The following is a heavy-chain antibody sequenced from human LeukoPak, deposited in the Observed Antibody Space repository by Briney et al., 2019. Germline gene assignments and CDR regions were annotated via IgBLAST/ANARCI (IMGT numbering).Heavy chain of an antibody. V-gene: IGHV1-2*02. J-gene: IGHJ2*01. CDR1: VYTFIRYY. CDR2: MILNSGGP. Sequence: ASVTVSCKASVYTFIRYYVHWVRQAPGQGREGMGWMILNSGGPNYAQKFQGRVTMTSDTSISTAYMELSRLRSDDTAVYYCARDRRYFDLWGRGTLVTVSS. D-gene: IGHD6-6*01. CDR3: ARDRRYFDL.